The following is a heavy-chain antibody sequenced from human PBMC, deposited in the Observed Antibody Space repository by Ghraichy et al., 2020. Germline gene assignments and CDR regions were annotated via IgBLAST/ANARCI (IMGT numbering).Heavy chain of an antibody. CDR3: AKDQAVTPEFDY. J-gene: IGHJ4*02. Sequence: GESLNISCAASGFTFSSYAMSWVRQAPGKGLEWVSAISGSGGSTYYADSVKGRFTISRDNSKNTLYLQMNSLRAEDTAVYYCAKDQAVTPEFDYWGQGTLVTVAS. V-gene: IGHV3-23*01. CDR2: ISGSGGST. CDR1: GFTFSSYA. D-gene: IGHD4-11*01.